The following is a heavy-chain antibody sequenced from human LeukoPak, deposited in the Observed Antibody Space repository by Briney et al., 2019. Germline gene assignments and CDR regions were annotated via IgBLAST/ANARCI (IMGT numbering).Heavy chain of an antibody. CDR2: IYSNSNT. J-gene: IGHJ4*02. V-gene: IGHV3-53*01. D-gene: IGHD2-8*01. Sequence: GGSLRLSCAASGFTVSNNYMSWVRQAPGKGLEWVSVIYSNSNTYYADSVKGRFTISRDNSKNTLYLQMNSLRAEDTAIYYCARGDWGCPDGICYQAYFDYWGQGTLVIVSS. CDR1: GFTVSNNY. CDR3: ARGDWGCPDGICYQAYFDY.